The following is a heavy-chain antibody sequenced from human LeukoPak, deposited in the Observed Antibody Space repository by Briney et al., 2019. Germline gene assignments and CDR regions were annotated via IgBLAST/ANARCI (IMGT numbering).Heavy chain of an antibody. D-gene: IGHD2-21*02. Sequence: GGSLRLSCAASGFTFSSYPMKWVRQAPGKGLEWVSAISGSGGRTYYADSVNGRFTISRDNSQNTLYLQMNSLRADDTAVYYCAYYCATVSICYWRDYWGQGTLVTVSS. CDR1: GFTFSSYP. J-gene: IGHJ4*02. V-gene: IGHV3-23*01. CDR2: ISGSGGRT. CDR3: AYYCATVSICYWRDY.